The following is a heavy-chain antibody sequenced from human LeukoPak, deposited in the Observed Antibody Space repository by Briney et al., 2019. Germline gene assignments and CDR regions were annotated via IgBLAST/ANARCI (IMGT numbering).Heavy chain of an antibody. J-gene: IGHJ5*02. V-gene: IGHV4-59*08. Sequence: PSETLSLTCTVSGGSISSYYWSWIRQPPGKGLEWIGYIYCSGSTNYNPSLKSRVTISVDTSKNQFSLKLSSVTAADTAVYYCARSGYYYDSSGYKFDPWGQGTLVTVSS. CDR3: ARSGYYYDSSGYKFDP. CDR1: GGSISSYY. CDR2: IYCSGST. D-gene: IGHD3-22*01.